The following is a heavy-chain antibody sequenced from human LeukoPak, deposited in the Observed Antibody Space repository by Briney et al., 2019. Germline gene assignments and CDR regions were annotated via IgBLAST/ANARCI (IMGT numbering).Heavy chain of an antibody. CDR1: GYSFTSYW. Sequence: KGGESLKISCKGSGYSFTSYWIGWVRQMPGKGLEWMGIIYPGDSDTRYSPPFQGQVTISADKSISTAYLQWSSLKASDTAMYYCARPNYYDSSGYSYDAFDIWGQGTMVTVSS. CDR3: ARPNYYDSSGYSYDAFDI. D-gene: IGHD3-22*01. V-gene: IGHV5-51*01. CDR2: IYPGDSDT. J-gene: IGHJ3*02.